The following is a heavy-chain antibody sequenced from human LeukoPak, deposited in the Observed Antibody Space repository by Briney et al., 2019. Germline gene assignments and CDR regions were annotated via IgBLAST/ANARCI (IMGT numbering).Heavy chain of an antibody. CDR1: GGSISSYY. CDR2: IYYSGST. Sequence: PSETLSLTCTVSGGSISSYYWSWIRQPPGKGLEWIGYIYYSGSTNYNPSLKSRLTISVDTSKNQFSLKLSSVTAADTAVYYCARETPDDYGDPYYFDYWGQGTLVTVSS. V-gene: IGHV4-59*01. CDR3: ARETPDDYGDPYYFDY. J-gene: IGHJ4*02. D-gene: IGHD4-17*01.